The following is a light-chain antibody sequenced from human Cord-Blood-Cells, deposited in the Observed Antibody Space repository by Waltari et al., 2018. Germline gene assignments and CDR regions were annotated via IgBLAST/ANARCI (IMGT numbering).Light chain of an antibody. J-gene: IGKJ3*01. CDR2: WAS. Sequence: DIVMTQSPDSLSVSLGERATINCKSSQSVLYSSNNKNYLAWYQQKPGQPTKLLIYWASTRESGGPDRFSGSGSGTDFTLTISSLQAVDVAVYYCQQYYSTPFTFGPGTKVDIK. CDR3: QQYYSTPFT. V-gene: IGKV4-1*01. CDR1: QSVLYSSNNKNY.